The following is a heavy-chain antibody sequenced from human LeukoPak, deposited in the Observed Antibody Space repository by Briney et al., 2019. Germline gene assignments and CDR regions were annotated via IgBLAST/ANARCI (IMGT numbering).Heavy chain of an antibody. D-gene: IGHD5-18*01. CDR3: AREGYSYGSHF. CDR1: GGSISSYY. V-gene: IGHV4-59*12. CDR2: IYYSGST. Sequence: KSSETLSLTCTVSGGSISSYYWSWIRQPPGKGLEWIGYIYYSGSTNYNPSLKSRVTISVDTSKNQFSLKLSSVTAADTAVYYCAREGYSYGSHFWGQGTMVTVSS. J-gene: IGHJ3*01.